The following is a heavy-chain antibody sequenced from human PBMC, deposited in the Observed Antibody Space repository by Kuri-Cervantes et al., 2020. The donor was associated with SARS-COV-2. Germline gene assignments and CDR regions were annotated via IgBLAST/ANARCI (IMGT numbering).Heavy chain of an antibody. J-gene: IGHJ6*03. V-gene: IGHV1-46*01. Sequence: ASVKVSCKASGYTFTGYYMHWVRQAPGQGLEWRGIINPSGGSTSYAQKFQGRVTMTRDTSTSTVYMELSSLRSEDTAVYYCAREWVLRFLEWSHNSPYYYYYMDVWGKGTTVTVSS. CDR1: GYTFTGYY. D-gene: IGHD3-3*01. CDR2: INPSGGST. CDR3: AREWVLRFLEWSHNSPYYYYYMDV.